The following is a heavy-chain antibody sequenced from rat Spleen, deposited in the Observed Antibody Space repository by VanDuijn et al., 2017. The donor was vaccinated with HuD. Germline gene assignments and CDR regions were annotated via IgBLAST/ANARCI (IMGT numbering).Heavy chain of an antibody. CDR3: ATGQLVFDY. J-gene: IGHJ2*01. CDR1: GFTFSSFA. D-gene: IGHD1-10*01. Sequence: EVQLVESGGGLVQPGRSLKLSCVASGFTFSSFAMAWVRQAPTEGLEWVASISNIDDTYYSDSVKGRFTISRDNAKSTLYLQMDSLRSEDTATYYCATGQLVFDYWGQGVMVTVSS. CDR2: ISNIDDT. V-gene: IGHV5-46*01.